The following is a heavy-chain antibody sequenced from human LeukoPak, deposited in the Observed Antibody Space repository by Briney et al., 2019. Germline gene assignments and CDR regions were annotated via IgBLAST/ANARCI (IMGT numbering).Heavy chain of an antibody. CDR1: GGSISSSSYY. D-gene: IGHD6-19*01. J-gene: IGHJ4*02. V-gene: IGHV4-39*01. CDR2: IYYSGST. Sequence: SETLSLTCTVSGGSISSSSYYWGWNRQPPGKGLEWIGSIYYSGSTYYNPSLKSRVTISVDTSKNQFSQKLSSVTAADTAVYYCATTPALAVAGTLDPKEWGQGTLVTVSS. CDR3: ATTPALAVAGTLDPKE.